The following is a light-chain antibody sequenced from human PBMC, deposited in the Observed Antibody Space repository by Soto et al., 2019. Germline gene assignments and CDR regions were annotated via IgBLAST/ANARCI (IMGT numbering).Light chain of an antibody. J-gene: IGKJ5*01. CDR3: QQTRSGIT. V-gene: IGKV1-39*01. CDR1: QTIDSY. CDR2: AAS. Sequence: DIQLTQSPPSLSATVVERVTITCRASQTIDSYLSWFQQKPGMPPKLLIYAASKLQSGVPSRFRGSGSGTDFTLTIDTLQPDDFASYYCQQTRSGITFGQGTRLEIK.